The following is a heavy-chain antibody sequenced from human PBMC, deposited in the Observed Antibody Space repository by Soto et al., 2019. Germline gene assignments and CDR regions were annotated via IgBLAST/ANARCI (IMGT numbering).Heavy chain of an antibody. V-gene: IGHV3-9*01. CDR2: ISWHSGNI. CDR1: GFTFDDYA. CDR3: AKARYFDWLPPSGDAFDI. J-gene: IGHJ3*02. D-gene: IGHD3-9*01. Sequence: EVQLVESGGGLVEPGRSLRLSCAASGFTFDDYAMHWVRQAPGKGLEWVSGISWHSGNIGYADSKKGRFNISIDNAKNSLYLQMNSLRAEDTALYYCAKARYFDWLPPSGDAFDIWGQGTMVTVSS.